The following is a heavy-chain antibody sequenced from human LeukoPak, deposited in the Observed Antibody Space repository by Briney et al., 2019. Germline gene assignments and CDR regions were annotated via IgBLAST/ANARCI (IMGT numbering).Heavy chain of an antibody. CDR2: IYYSGST. J-gene: IGHJ4*02. D-gene: IGHD6-13*01. Sequence: PSETLSLTCTVSGGSISSSSYYRGWIRQPPGKGLEWIGSIYYSGSTYYNPSLKSRVTISVDTSKNQFSLKLSSVTAADTAVYYCARQKGIAAAGTYYFDYWGQGTLVTVSS. CDR3: ARQKGIAAAGTYYFDY. CDR1: GGSISSSSYY. V-gene: IGHV4-39*01.